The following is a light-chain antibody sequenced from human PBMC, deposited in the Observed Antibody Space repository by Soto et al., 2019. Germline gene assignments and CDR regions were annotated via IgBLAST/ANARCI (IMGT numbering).Light chain of an antibody. CDR3: QQYFEWPPMT. CDR1: ETVATN. J-gene: IGKJ1*01. CDR2: GAS. V-gene: IGKV3-15*01. Sequence: IVLPQSAGSLSLSPGARATLSCRASETVATNLAWYQQKTGQAPRLLLSGASTRAAGISDRFRGSGSGTEFTLTISSLRSADSAIYYCQQYFEWPPMTFGQGTKVDI.